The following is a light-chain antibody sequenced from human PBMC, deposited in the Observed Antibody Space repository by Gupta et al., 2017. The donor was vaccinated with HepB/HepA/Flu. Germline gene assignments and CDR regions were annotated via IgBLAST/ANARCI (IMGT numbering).Light chain of an antibody. J-gene: IGKJ2*01. V-gene: IGKV1-9*01. CDR1: QDIGNH. CDR2: ATS. CDR3: QHLKYFPYT. Sequence: GDRVTITCRASQDIGNHLAWYQLKPGKAPILLLYATSILNIGVPSRFSGSGSGTNFTLTIGSLQPKDFATYFCQHLKYFPYTFGQGTKVEIK.